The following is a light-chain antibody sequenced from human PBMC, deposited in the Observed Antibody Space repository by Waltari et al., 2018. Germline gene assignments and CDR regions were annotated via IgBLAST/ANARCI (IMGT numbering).Light chain of an antibody. CDR1: SSNIGGHS. CDR3: AAWDDSLNGVM. J-gene: IGLJ3*02. Sequence: QSVLTQPPSASGTPGQRVTISCSGSSSNIGGHSVNWYQQFPGTAPYLLIFTNHPRPSGVPDRFSGSKSDTSASLAIRGLQSDDEADYYCAAWDDSLNGVMFGGGTKLTVL. CDR2: TNH. V-gene: IGLV1-44*01.